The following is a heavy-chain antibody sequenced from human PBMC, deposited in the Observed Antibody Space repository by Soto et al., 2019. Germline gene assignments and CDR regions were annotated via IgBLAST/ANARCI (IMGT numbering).Heavy chain of an antibody. D-gene: IGHD3-10*01. CDR3: ARDFGYGSESYYNY. J-gene: IGHJ4*02. V-gene: IGHV1-18*01. CDR2: ISAYNGNT. Sequence: ASVKVSCKASGYTFTSYGISWVRQAPGQGLEWMGWISAYNGNTNYAQKRQGRVTMTTDTSTSTAYMELRSLRSDDTAVYYCARDFGYGSESYYNYWGQGTLVTVSS. CDR1: GYTFTSYG.